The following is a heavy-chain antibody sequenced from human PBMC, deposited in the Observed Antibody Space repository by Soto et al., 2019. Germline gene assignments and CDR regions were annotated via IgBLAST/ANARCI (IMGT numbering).Heavy chain of an antibody. Sequence: EVQLLESGGGLVQPGGSLRLSCAASGFTFSSYAMSWVRQAPGKGLEWVSAISGSGGSTYYSDSVKGRFTISRDNSKNTLYLQMNRLSAEDTAVYYCAKDIALLVNRPPAYFDYWGQGTLVTVSS. J-gene: IGHJ4*02. V-gene: IGHV3-23*01. D-gene: IGHD2-2*01. CDR1: GFTFSSYA. CDR3: AKDIALLVNRPPAYFDY. CDR2: ISGSGGST.